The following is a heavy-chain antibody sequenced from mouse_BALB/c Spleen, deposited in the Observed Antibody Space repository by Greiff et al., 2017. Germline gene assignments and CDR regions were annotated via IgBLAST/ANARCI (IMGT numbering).Heavy chain of an antibody. Sequence: VQLQQSGAELVRPGVSVKISCKGSGYTFTDYAMHWVKQSHAKSLEWIGVISTYYGDASYNQKFKGKATMTVDKSSSTAYMELARLTSEDSAIYYCARGDRYDSYYYAMDYWGQGTSVTVSS. CDR2: ISTYYGDA. D-gene: IGHD2-14*01. J-gene: IGHJ4*01. V-gene: IGHV1S137*01. CDR3: ARGDRYDSYYYAMDY. CDR1: GYTFTDYA.